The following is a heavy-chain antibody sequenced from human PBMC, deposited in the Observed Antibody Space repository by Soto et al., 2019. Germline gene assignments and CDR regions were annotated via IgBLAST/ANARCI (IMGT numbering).Heavy chain of an antibody. CDR3: AKEMITFGDFNYYYMDV. CDR2: ITWHSGTI. J-gene: IGHJ6*03. Sequence: EVQLVESGGGLVQPGRSLRLACAASGFTFDQYTMHWVRQAPGKGLEWVSSITWHSGTIGYADSVKGRFTISRDNANNSLYPQMNSLRGEDTVLYYCAKEMITFGDFNYYYMDVWGNGTTVTVSS. D-gene: IGHD3-16*01. V-gene: IGHV3-9*01. CDR1: GFTFDQYT.